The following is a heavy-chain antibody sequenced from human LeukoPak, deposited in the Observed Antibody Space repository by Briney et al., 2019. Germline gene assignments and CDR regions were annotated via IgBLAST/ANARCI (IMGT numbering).Heavy chain of an antibody. CDR3: ARMVVGSTIYLDY. Sequence: SETLSLTCTVSGYSISSGYYWGWIRQPPGKGLEWIGSIYHSGSTYYNPSLKSRVTISVDTSKNQFSLKLSSVTAADTAVYYCARMVVGSTIYLDYWGQGTLVTVSS. CDR1: GYSISSGYY. D-gene: IGHD1-26*01. CDR2: IYHSGST. J-gene: IGHJ4*02. V-gene: IGHV4-38-2*02.